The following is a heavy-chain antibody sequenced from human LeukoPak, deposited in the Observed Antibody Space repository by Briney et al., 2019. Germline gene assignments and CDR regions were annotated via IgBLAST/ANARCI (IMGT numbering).Heavy chain of an antibody. CDR1: GFTFSSYS. J-gene: IGHJ6*02. CDR2: IKSDGSST. D-gene: IGHD2-21*02. CDR3: SRDSLSSCGGDCYSGLDV. Sequence: GGSLRLSCAASGFTFSSYSMNWVRQAPGEALMWVSRIKSDGSSTTYADSVKGRFTISRDNAKNTLYLQMNSLRAEDTAVYYCSRDSLSSCGGDCYSGLDVWGQGTTVTVSS. V-gene: IGHV3-74*01.